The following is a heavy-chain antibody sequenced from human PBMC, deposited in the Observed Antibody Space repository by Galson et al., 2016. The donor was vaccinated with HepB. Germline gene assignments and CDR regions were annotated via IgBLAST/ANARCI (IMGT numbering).Heavy chain of an antibody. V-gene: IGHV3-30-3*01. Sequence: SLRLSCAASRITFSSFAMNWVRQAPGKGLEWVAEISYHGSTEKYADYVKGRFTIFRDNSKNTLYLQMTSLRADDTAVYYCARPMHSSLSVTGQRDGDHWGQGTLVTVSS. CDR2: ISYHGSTE. D-gene: IGHD2-21*02. CDR1: RITFSSFA. CDR3: ARPMHSSLSVTGQRDGDH. J-gene: IGHJ4*02.